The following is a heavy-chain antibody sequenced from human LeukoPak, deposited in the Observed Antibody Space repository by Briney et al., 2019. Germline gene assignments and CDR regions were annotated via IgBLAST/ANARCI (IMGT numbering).Heavy chain of an antibody. CDR1: GFTFSSYS. J-gene: IGHJ4*02. CDR2: ISSSSSYI. D-gene: IGHD4-17*01. Sequence: GGSLRLSCAASGFTFSSYSVNWVRQAPGKGLEWVSFISSSSSYIYYADSVKGRFTISRDSARNSLYLQMNSLRAEDTAVYYCARDKYGDQYYFDYWGQGTLVTVSS. CDR3: ARDKYGDQYYFDY. V-gene: IGHV3-21*01.